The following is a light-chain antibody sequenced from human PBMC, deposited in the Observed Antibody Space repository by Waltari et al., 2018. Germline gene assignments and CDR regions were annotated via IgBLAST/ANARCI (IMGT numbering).Light chain of an antibody. J-gene: IGKJ1*01. CDR1: QDIRNF. Sequence: DIPMTQSPPPLFASIGDRVTITCQANQDIRNFLNWYQQKPGKAPELLIYDAGKFQTGVPARCSGGGSWSHFTLTVRGLQSEGIATYYFQQYENLPWTFGRGTKVELK. CDR3: QQYENLPWT. V-gene: IGKV1-33*01. CDR2: DAG.